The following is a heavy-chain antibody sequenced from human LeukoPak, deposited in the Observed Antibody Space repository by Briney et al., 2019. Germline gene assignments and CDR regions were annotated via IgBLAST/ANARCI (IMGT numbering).Heavy chain of an antibody. V-gene: IGHV5-51*01. CDR2: IFPGDSDT. D-gene: IGHD6-25*01. Sequence: GESLKISCKGSGYSFTSYWIGWVRQMPGKGLECLGIIFPGDSDTRYSPSFQGQVTISADKSISTAYLQWSSLKASDTAMYYCARQIAAEDAFDIWGQGTMVTVSS. CDR3: ARQIAAEDAFDI. J-gene: IGHJ3*02. CDR1: GYSFTSYW.